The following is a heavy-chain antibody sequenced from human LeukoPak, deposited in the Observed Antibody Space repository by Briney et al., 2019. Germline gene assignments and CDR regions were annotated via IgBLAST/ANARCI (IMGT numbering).Heavy chain of an antibody. Sequence: SETLSLTCTVSSGSISSRTYYWGWIRQPPGKGLEWIGSIYYSGSTYYNPSLKSRVTISVDTSKNQFSLKLSSVTAADTAVYYCARRVYYYGSGSYSYYFDYWGQGILVTVSS. CDR1: SGSISSRTYY. V-gene: IGHV4-39*01. J-gene: IGHJ4*02. CDR2: IYYSGST. D-gene: IGHD3-10*01. CDR3: ARRVYYYGSGSYSYYFDY.